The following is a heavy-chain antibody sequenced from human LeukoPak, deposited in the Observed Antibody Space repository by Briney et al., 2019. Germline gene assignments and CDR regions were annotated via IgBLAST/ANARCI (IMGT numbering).Heavy chain of an antibody. CDR3: ARDGYYTYTFDY. J-gene: IGHJ4*02. CDR1: GGSISSGDYY. V-gene: IGHV4-30-4*08. D-gene: IGHD5-18*01. Sequence: TLSLTCTVSGGSISSGDYYWSWIRQPSGRGLEWIGYIYYSGSTYYDPSIKSRVTISVDTSKTQSSLKLSSVTAADTAVCYCARDGYYTYTFDYWGQGTLVTVSS. CDR2: IYYSGST.